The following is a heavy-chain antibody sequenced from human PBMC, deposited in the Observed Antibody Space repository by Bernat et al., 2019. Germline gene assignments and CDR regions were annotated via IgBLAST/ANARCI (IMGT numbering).Heavy chain of an antibody. Sequence: EVQLLESGGGLVQPGGSLRLSCAASGFTFSSYSMSWVRQAPGKGLEWVSAISGSGGSTYYADPVKGRFTIYRDKTKNTLYQQMNSLRAEDTAVYYCAKDSPSLSWGQGTLVTVSS. V-gene: IGHV3-23*01. CDR3: AKDSPSLS. CDR2: ISGSGGST. J-gene: IGHJ5*02. CDR1: GFTFSSYS.